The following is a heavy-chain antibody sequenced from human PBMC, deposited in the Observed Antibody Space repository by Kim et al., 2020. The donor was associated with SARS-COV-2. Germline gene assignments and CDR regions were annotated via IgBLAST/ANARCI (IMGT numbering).Heavy chain of an antibody. CDR3: ATNEDYRAVDCYRAFDR. CDR2: ISHDGAKV. D-gene: IGHD2-21*02. J-gene: IGHJ4*02. CDR1: GFTFGNFA. V-gene: IGHV3-30*15. Sequence: GGSLRLSCAAPGFTFGNFAMHWLRQAPGKGLEWVALISHDGAKVDHAESVRGRFSVSRDNSKNTLYLHVRNLRAEDTAVYYCATNEDYRAVDCYRAFDRWGLGTLVTVSS.